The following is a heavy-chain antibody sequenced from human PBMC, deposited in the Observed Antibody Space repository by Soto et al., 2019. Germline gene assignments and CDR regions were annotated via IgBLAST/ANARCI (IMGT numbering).Heavy chain of an antibody. Sequence: QVRLVQSGAELKKPGASVKVSCKASGNPFISYAISWVRQAPGQGLERMGRFSAYNGNTIYAQKFHDRLTVTTDTSTTTAYMELRSLTSDDTAVYYCVWSCTGGSCSDYWGQGTLVTVSS. CDR3: VWSCTGGSCSDY. CDR1: GNPFISYA. D-gene: IGHD2-15*01. J-gene: IGHJ4*02. V-gene: IGHV1-18*04. CDR2: FSAYNGNT.